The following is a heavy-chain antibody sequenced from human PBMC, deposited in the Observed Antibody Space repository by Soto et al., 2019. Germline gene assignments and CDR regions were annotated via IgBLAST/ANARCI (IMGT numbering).Heavy chain of an antibody. CDR2: IYHSGST. D-gene: IGHD3-10*01. CDR1: GGSISSGGYS. V-gene: IGHV4-30-2*01. CDR3: ARASNYYGSGSYYNGGWFDP. Sequence: PSETLSLTCAVSGGSISSGGYSWSWIRQPPGKGLEWIGYIYHSGSTYYNPSLKSRVTISVDRSKNQFSLKLSSVTAADTAVYYCARASNYYGSGSYYNGGWFDPWGQGTLVTVSS. J-gene: IGHJ5*02.